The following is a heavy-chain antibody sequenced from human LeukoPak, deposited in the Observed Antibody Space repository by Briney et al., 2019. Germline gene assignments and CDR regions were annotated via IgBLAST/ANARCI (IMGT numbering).Heavy chain of an antibody. CDR3: AKNGTQGSGSYYQIFDY. Sequence: GASLRLSCAASGFTFSSYAMSWVRQAPGKGLEWVSAISGSGGSAYYADSVKGRFTNSRDNSKTTLYLQMNSLRAEDTAVYYCAKNGTQGSGSYYQIFDYWGQGTLVTVSS. CDR2: ISGSGGSA. J-gene: IGHJ4*02. V-gene: IGHV3-23*01. D-gene: IGHD3-10*01. CDR1: GFTFSSYA.